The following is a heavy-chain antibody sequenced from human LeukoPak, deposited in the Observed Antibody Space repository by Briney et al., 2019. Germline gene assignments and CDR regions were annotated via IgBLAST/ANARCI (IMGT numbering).Heavy chain of an antibody. V-gene: IGHV3-23*01. CDR2: ISDNGDST. J-gene: IGHJ4*02. CDR3: AREVGALDY. D-gene: IGHD1-26*01. Sequence: GGSLRFSCAASGFTFSTFAVSWVRQAPGKGLEWVSIISDNGDSTYYADSVKGRFTTSRDNSKNTLYLQMNSLRGEDTAVYYCAREVGALDYWGQGTLVPVSS. CDR1: GFTFSTFA.